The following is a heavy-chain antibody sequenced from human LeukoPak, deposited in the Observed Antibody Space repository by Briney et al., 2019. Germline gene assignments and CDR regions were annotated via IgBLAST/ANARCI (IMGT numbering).Heavy chain of an antibody. Sequence: GESLKISCKGSGYSFTSYWIGWVRQMPGKGLEWMGIIYPGDSDTRYSPSFQGQVTISADKSISTAYLQWSSLKASDPAMYYCARHSRNDYYGSGSYFGYWGQGTLVTVSS. CDR3: ARHSRNDYYGSGSYFGY. CDR1: GYSFTSYW. V-gene: IGHV5-51*01. D-gene: IGHD3-10*01. CDR2: IYPGDSDT. J-gene: IGHJ4*02.